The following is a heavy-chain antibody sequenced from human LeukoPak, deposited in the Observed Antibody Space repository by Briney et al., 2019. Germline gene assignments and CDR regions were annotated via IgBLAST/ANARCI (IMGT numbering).Heavy chain of an antibody. Sequence: SETLSLTCTVSGGSISSSSYYWGWIRQPPGKGLEWIGSIYYSGSPYYNPSLKTRVTISVDTSKNQFSLKLSSVTAADTAVYYCARMDSSSWYGDYYYGMDVWGQGTTVTVSS. D-gene: IGHD6-13*01. CDR3: ARMDSSSWYGDYYYGMDV. CDR2: IYYSGSP. J-gene: IGHJ6*02. V-gene: IGHV4-39*01. CDR1: GGSISSSSYY.